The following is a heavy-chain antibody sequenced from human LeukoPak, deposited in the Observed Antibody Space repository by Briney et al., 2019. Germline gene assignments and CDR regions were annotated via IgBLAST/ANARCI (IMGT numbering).Heavy chain of an antibody. V-gene: IGHV3-15*01. Sequence: PSETLSLTCTVSGGSISSYYWSWVRQAPGKGLEWVGRIKSKTDGGTTDYAAPVKGRFTISRDDSKNTLFLQMNSLKTEDTAVYYCTTGTVGAIFDYWGQGTLVTVSS. D-gene: IGHD1-26*01. CDR1: GGSISSYY. J-gene: IGHJ4*02. CDR3: TTGTVGAIFDY. CDR2: IKSKTDGGTT.